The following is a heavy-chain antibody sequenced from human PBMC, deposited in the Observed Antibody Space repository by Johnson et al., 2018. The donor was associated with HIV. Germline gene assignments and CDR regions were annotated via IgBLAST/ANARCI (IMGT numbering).Heavy chain of an antibody. J-gene: IGHJ3*02. Sequence: VQVVESGGGVVQPGRSLRLSCAASGFTFSSYAMHWVRQAPGKGLEWVAVISYDGSNKYYADSVKGRFTISRDNSGNTLYLQMKNLRTEDTAVYYCARDGDSDAFDIWGQGTVVTVSS. CDR1: GFTFSSYA. CDR2: ISYDGSNK. V-gene: IGHV3-30*04. CDR3: ARDGDSDAFDI. D-gene: IGHD4-17*01.